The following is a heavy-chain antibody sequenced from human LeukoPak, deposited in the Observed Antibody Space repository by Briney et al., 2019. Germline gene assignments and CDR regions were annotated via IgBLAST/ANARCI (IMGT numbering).Heavy chain of an antibody. V-gene: IGHV3-43D*03. J-gene: IGHJ4*02. CDR1: GFTFDDYA. D-gene: IGHD3-22*01. CDR3: AKDTDSSGYYSGYFDY. Sequence: GGSLRLSCAASGFTFDDYAMHWVRQAPGKGLEWVSLISWDGSTTYYADSVKGRFTISRDNSKNSLYLQLNSLRVEDTALYYCAKDTDSSGYYSGYFDYWGQGTLVTVSS. CDR2: ISWDGSTT.